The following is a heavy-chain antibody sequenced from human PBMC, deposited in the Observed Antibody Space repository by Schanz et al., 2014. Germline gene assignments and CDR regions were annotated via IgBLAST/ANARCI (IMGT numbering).Heavy chain of an antibody. CDR2: MNPKTGNT. D-gene: IGHD3-3*01. CDR3: ARALKGKVAIFGVIAAQNYYYMDV. J-gene: IGHJ6*03. V-gene: IGHV1-8*02. CDR1: GYTFTSYG. Sequence: QVQLVQSGAEVKKPGASVKVSCKASGYTFTSYGINWVRQATGQGLEWMGWMNPKTGNTDHAQKFQGRVSMTWDTSTSTAYLDLSRLRSEDTGVYYCARALKGKVAIFGVIAAQNYYYMDVWDKGTTVTVSS.